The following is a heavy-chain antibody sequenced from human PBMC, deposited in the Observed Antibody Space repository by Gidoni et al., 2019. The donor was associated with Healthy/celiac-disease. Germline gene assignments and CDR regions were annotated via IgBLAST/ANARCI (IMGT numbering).Heavy chain of an antibody. J-gene: IGHJ6*03. CDR1: GGSISSSSYY. CDR3: ARQGVGSGWTYYYYYMDV. V-gene: IGHV4-39*01. D-gene: IGHD6-19*01. Sequence: LQLQESGPGLVKPSETLSLTCTVSGGSISSSSYYWGWIRQPPGKGLEWIGSIYYSGSTYYNPSLKSRVTISVDTSKNQFSLKLSSVTAADTAVYYCARQGVGSGWTYYYYYMDVWGKGTTVTVSS. CDR2: IYYSGST.